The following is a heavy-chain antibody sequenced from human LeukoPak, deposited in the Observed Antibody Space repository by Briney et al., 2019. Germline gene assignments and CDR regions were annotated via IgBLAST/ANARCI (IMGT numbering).Heavy chain of an antibody. J-gene: IGHJ4*02. CDR1: GSTFGSYW. CDR3: ARAEYDFWSGYYNY. Sequence: GRSLTPSCEASGSTFGSYWMSYVRQAPGKGLEWVANIKQAGSEKYYVDSVKGRFTISRDNAKNSLYLQMNSLRAEDTAVYYCARAEYDFWSGYYNYWGQGTLVTVSS. CDR2: IKQAGSEK. D-gene: IGHD3-3*01. V-gene: IGHV3-7*01.